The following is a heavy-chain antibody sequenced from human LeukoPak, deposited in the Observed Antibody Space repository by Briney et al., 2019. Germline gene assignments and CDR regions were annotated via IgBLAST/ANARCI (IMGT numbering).Heavy chain of an antibody. D-gene: IGHD4-17*01. CDR1: GFTLRSYV. V-gene: IGHV3-23*01. J-gene: IGHJ4*02. Sequence: GGSLRLSCVASGFTLRSYVMNWVRQTPGKGLEWVSSISGSGDSTFYADSVKGRFSISRDNSKNTLYLRVNGLRTEDTAVYYCAKLSRGEPNDYWGQGTLVTVSS. CDR3: AKLSRGEPNDY. CDR2: ISGSGDST.